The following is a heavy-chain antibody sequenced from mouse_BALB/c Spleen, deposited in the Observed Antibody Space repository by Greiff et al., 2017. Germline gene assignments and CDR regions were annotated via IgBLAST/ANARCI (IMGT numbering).Heavy chain of an antibody. V-gene: IGHV1-7*01. J-gene: IGHJ3*01. CDR2: INPSTGYT. CDR1: GYTFTSYW. CDR3: AREFYYGYDGFAY. Sequence: VKLMESGAELAKPGASVKMSCKASGYTFTSYWMHWVKQRPGQGLEWIGYINPSTGYTEYNQKFKDKATLTADKSSSTAYMQLSSLTSEDSAVYYCAREFYYGYDGFAYWGQGTLVTVSA. D-gene: IGHD2-2*01.